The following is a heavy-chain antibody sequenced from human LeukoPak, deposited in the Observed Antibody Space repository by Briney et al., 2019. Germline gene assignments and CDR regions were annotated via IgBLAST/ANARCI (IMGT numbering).Heavy chain of an antibody. J-gene: IGHJ4*02. V-gene: IGHV1-2*02. CDR2: INPNSGGT. CDR3: ARGLSTYDYVWGSYRSLDY. D-gene: IGHD3-16*02. CDR1: GYTFTGYY. Sequence: ASVKVSCKASGYTFTGYYMHWVRQAPGQGLEWMGWINPNSGGTNYAQKFQGRVTMTRDTSISTAYMELSRLRSDDTAVYYCARGLSTYDYVWGSYRSLDYWGQGTLVTVSS.